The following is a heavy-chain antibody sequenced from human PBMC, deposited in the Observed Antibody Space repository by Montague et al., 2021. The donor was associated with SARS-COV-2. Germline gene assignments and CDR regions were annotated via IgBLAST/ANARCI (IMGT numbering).Heavy chain of an antibody. D-gene: IGHD6-13*01. V-gene: IGHV4-59*01. CDR1: GGSSSGYY. J-gene: IGHJ4*02. CDR3: ARVSLAAAATRSDY. CDR2: IYYSGST. Sequence: SETLSLTCAVYGGSSSGYYWSWIRQPPGKGLEWIGYIYYSGSTNYNPSLKSRVTISLGTSKNQFSLKLTSVTAADTAVYYCARVSLAAAATRSDYWGQGTLVTVSS.